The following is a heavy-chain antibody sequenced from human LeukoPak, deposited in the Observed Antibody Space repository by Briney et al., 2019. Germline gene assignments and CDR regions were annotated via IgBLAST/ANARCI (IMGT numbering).Heavy chain of an antibody. D-gene: IGHD1-1*01. CDR3: ARDQLEREDYYYYYMDV. CDR1: GYTFTGYY. V-gene: IGHV1-2*02. CDR2: INPNSGGT. J-gene: IGHJ6*03. Sequence: GASVKVSCKASGYTFTGYYMHWVRQAPGQGLEWMGWINPNSGGTNYAQKFQGRVTMIRDTSISTAYMELSRLRSDDTAVYYCARDQLEREDYYYYYMDVWGKGTTVTVSS.